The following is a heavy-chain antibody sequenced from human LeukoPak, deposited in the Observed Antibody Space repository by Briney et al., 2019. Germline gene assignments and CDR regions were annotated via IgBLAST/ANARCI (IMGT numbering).Heavy chain of an antibody. J-gene: IGHJ6*02. CDR2: ISYDGSNK. CDR1: GFTFSSCA. Sequence: GGSLRLSCAASGFTFSSCAMYWVRQAPGKGLEWVAVISYDGSNKYYADSVKGRFTISRDNSKNTLYLQMNSLRAEDTAVYYCARDSHYYYGMDVWGQGTTVTVSS. V-gene: IGHV3-30*04. CDR3: ARDSHYYYGMDV.